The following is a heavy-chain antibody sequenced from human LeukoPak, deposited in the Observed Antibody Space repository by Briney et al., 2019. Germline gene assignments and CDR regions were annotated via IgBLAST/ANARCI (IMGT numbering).Heavy chain of an antibody. V-gene: IGHV4-34*01. D-gene: IGHD3-22*01. Sequence: SETLSLTCAVYGGSFSGYYWSWIRQPPGKGLEWIGEINHSGSTNYNPSLKSRVTISVDTSKNQFSLKLSSVTAADTAVYYCARSLEIARYDSSGYYFWRNVFRHYDAFDIWGQGTMVTVSS. CDR1: GGSFSGYY. J-gene: IGHJ3*02. CDR3: ARSLEIARYDSSGYYFWRNVFRHYDAFDI. CDR2: INHSGST.